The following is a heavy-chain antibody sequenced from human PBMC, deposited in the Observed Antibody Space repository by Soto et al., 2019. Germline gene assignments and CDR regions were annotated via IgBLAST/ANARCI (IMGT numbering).Heavy chain of an antibody. J-gene: IGHJ6*03. V-gene: IGHV3-11*01. Sequence: GALRLSCAASELTFSDYYMSWVRQAPGKGLEWVSYISGSGSIIYYADSVKGRFTVSRDNARNSLYLQMNSLRAEDTAVYYCSMVRGLNYYSYYMDVWGKGATVTVSS. CDR2: ISGSGSII. D-gene: IGHD3-10*01. CDR3: SMVRGLNYYSYYMDV. CDR1: ELTFSDYY.